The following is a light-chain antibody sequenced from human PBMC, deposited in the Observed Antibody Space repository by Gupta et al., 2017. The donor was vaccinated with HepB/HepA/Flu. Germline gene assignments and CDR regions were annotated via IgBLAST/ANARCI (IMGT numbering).Light chain of an antibody. J-gene: IGLJ3*02. CDR1: SSNIGAGYD. CDR3: QSYDSSLSGSWV. Sequence: QSVLPQPPSVSGAPGQRVTISLPPCSSNIGAGYDVHWYQQLPGTAPKLLIYGNSNRPSGVPDRFSGSKSGTSASLAITGLQAEDEADYYCQSYDSSLSGSWVFGGGTKLTVL. V-gene: IGLV1-40*01. CDR2: GNS.